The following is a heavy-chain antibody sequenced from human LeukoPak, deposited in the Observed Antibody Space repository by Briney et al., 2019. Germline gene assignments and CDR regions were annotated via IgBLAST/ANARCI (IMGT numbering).Heavy chain of an antibody. CDR1: GYTFTSYY. D-gene: IGHD6-19*01. V-gene: IGHV1-46*01. CDR2: INPSGGST. Sequence: ASVKVSCKASGYTFTSYYMHWVRQAPGQGLEWMGIINPSGGSTSYAQKFQGRVTTTRDTSTSTVYMELSSLRSEDTAVYYCARVGGAVAGRLGAFDIWGQGTMVTVSS. J-gene: IGHJ3*02. CDR3: ARVGGAVAGRLGAFDI.